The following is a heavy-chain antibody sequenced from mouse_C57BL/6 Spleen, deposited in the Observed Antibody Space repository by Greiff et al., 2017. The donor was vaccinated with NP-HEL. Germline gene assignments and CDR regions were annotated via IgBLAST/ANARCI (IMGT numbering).Heavy chain of an antibody. V-gene: IGHV1-82*01. CDR2: IYPGDGDT. Sequence: QVQLQQSGPELVKPGASVKISCKASGYAFSSSWMNWVKQRPGKGLEWIGRIYPGDGDTNYNGKFKGKATLTADKSSSTAYMQLSSLTSEDSAVYFCAREVTTAFDYWGQGTTLTVSS. CDR1: GYAFSSSW. CDR3: AREVTTAFDY. D-gene: IGHD1-2*01. J-gene: IGHJ2*01.